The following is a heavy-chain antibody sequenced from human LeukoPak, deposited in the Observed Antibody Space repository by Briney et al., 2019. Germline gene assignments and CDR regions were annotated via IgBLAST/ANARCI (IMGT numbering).Heavy chain of an antibody. D-gene: IGHD2/OR15-2a*01. CDR3: ARSNYDSTTFYYHLDL. Sequence: PGGSLTLSCAACGFTFSSYWVHWVRQAPGKGGVGVSRVEGNGQGKAYADSVKGRFIISRDNPKNTLSLQMNSLSAEDTAVYYCARSNYDSTTFYYHLDLWGQGTLVTVSS. J-gene: IGHJ5*02. V-gene: IGHV3-74*01. CDR1: GFTFSSYW. CDR2: VEGNGQGK.